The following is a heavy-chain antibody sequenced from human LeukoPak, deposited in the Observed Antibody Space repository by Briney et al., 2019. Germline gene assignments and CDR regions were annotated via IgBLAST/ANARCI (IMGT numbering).Heavy chain of an antibody. CDR3: AGGDRDGYNLGY. CDR2: INHSGST. CDR1: GGSFSGYF. D-gene: IGHD5-24*01. Sequence: SETLSLTCAVYGGSFSGYFWSWIRQPPGKGLEWIGEINHSGSTNYNPSLKSRVTISVDTSKNQFSLKLSSVTAADTAVYYCAGGDRDGYNLGYRGQGTLVTVSS. V-gene: IGHV4-34*01. J-gene: IGHJ4*02.